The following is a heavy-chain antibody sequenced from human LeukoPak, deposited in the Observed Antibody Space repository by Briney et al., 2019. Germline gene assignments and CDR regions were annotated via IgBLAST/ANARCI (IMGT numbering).Heavy chain of an antibody. D-gene: IGHD3-22*01. CDR1: GGSITDYH. Sequence: PSETLSLTCTVSGGSITDYHWTWIRQPPGQGLEYIGYVYNRGTTFYNPSLKGRVTISADTSKKQFFLKVNSMTAADTAVYYCARGRYYYDSSGYYPFDYWGQGTLVTVSS. CDR3: ARGRYYYDSSGYYPFDY. J-gene: IGHJ4*02. V-gene: IGHV4-59*01. CDR2: VYNRGTT.